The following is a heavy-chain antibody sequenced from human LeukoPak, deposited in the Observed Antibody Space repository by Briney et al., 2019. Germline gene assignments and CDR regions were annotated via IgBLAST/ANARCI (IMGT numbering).Heavy chain of an antibody. V-gene: IGHV4-34*01. CDR1: GGSFSGYY. CDR2: INHSGST. Sequence: SETLSLTCAVYGGSFSGYYWSWIRQPPGKGLEWIGEINHSGSTNYNPSLKSRVTISVDTSKNQFSLKLSSVTAADTAVYYCARMDTAMVSGLGYWGQGTLVTVSS. D-gene: IGHD5-18*01. CDR3: ARMDTAMVSGLGY. J-gene: IGHJ4*02.